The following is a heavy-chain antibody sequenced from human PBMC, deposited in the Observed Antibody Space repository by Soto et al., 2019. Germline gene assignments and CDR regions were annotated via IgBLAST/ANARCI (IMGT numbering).Heavy chain of an antibody. CDR3: ARDKGRIAARPKYYSMDV. J-gene: IGHJ6*02. V-gene: IGHV3-33*01. CDR1: GFTFSSYG. D-gene: IGHD6-6*01. Sequence: QVQLVESGGGVVQPGRSLRLSCAASGFTFSSYGMHWVRQAPGKGLEWVAVIWYDGSNKYYADSVKGRFTISRDNSKNTLYLQMNSLRAEDTAVYYCARDKGRIAARPKYYSMDVWGQGPTVTVSS. CDR2: IWYDGSNK.